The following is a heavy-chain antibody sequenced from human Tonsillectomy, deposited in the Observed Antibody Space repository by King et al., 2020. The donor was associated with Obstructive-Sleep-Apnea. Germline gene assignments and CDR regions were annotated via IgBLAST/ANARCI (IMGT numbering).Heavy chain of an antibody. CDR3: AREESAYYGAGPMDV. CDR2: IYTSGST. D-gene: IGHD3-10*01. CDR1: GGSMSSFY. J-gene: IGHJ6*02. Sequence: QLQEPGPGLVKPSETLSLTCSVSGGSMSSFYWSWIRQAAGKGLEWIGRIYTSGSTNYNPSLKSRVTLSVDTSNNQISLKLSSVTAADTAVYYCAREESAYYGAGPMDVWGQGTTVTVSS. V-gene: IGHV4-4*07.